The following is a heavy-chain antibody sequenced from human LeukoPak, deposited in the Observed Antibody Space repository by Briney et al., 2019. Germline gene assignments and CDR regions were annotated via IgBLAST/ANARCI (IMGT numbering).Heavy chain of an antibody. J-gene: IGHJ4*02. CDR1: GFTFSTYR. CDR3: ARGGPIDY. V-gene: IGHV3-48*04. CDR2: ISSSSDTI. Sequence: GGSLRLSCAASGFTFSTYRMSWARQAPGKGLEWVSYISSSSDTIRYADSVKGRFTISRDNAKNTLYLQMNSLRAEDTAVYYCARGGPIDYWGQGTLVTVSS.